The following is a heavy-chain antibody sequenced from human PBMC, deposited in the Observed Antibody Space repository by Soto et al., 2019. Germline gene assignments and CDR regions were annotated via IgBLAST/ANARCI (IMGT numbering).Heavy chain of an antibody. D-gene: IGHD6-19*01. V-gene: IGHV4-31*03. J-gene: IGHJ4*02. CDR3: ARDWGSSGWPN. CDR2: IYFTGST. Sequence: SATLSLTCTVSGHSLSSGGYYWSWIRQHPGKGLEWVGYIYFTGSTLYNPSLKSRLAMSLDTSKNQFSLKLGSVTAADTAIYYCARDWGSSGWPNWGPGTLVTVSS. CDR1: GHSLSSGGYY.